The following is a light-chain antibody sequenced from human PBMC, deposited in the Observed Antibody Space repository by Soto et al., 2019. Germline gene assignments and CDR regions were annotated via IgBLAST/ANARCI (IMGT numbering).Light chain of an antibody. CDR2: DVS. Sequence: QSALTQPASVSGSPGQSITISCTGTSSDVGGYNYVSWYQQYPGKAPKLMIFDVSYRPSGVSNRFSGSKSGNTASLTISGLQAEDEADYYCSSYTSSSSNVFGTGTKVTVL. CDR1: SSDVGGYNY. J-gene: IGLJ1*01. CDR3: SSYTSSSSNV. V-gene: IGLV2-14*01.